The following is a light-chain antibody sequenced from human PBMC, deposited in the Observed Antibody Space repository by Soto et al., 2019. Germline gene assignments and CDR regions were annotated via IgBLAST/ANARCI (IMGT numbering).Light chain of an antibody. CDR3: QQTYSLPRT. Sequence: DVQMTQSPSSLSASVGDRVTIACRASQTVSKFVNWYQQKPGKVPDLLIYSASTLYSGVPSRFSGSGSGTEFTLTISNLQPEEFATYYCQQTYSLPRTFAQGTKGE. J-gene: IGKJ1*01. CDR1: QTVSKF. V-gene: IGKV1-39*01. CDR2: SAS.